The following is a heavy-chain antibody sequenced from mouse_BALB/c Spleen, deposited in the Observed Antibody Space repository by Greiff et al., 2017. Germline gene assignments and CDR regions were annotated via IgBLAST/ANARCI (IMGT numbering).Heavy chain of an antibody. J-gene: IGHJ2*01. V-gene: IGHV1-87*01. D-gene: IGHD2-3*01. Sequence: QVQLQQSGAELVRPGASVKLSCTASGFTFTSYWMQWVKQRPGQGLEWIGAIYPGDGDTRYTQKFKGKATLTADKSSSTAYMQLSSLASEDSAVYYCARSGDGYYLDYWGQGTTLTVSS. CDR1: GFTFTSYW. CDR3: ARSGDGYYLDY. CDR2: IYPGDGDT.